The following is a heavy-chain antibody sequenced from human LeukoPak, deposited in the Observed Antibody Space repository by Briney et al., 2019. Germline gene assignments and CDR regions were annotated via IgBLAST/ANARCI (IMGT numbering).Heavy chain of an antibody. CDR3: ARARITMMAFDV. V-gene: IGHV1-8*01. Sequence: ASVKVSCKASGYTFTSFDISWVRPGTGAGLERRGRMNPNNGNIRFVQKFQGRVTMTRNTTISTAYMKLSSLSSDDTAGYYCARARITMMAFDVWGQGTVVTVSS. CDR1: GYTFTSFD. D-gene: IGHD3-22*01. CDR2: MNPNNGNI. J-gene: IGHJ3*01.